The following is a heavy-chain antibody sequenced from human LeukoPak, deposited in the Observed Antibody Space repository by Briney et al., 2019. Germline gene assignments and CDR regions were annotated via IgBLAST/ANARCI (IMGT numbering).Heavy chain of an antibody. CDR1: GGSISSYY. J-gene: IGHJ4*02. V-gene: IGHV3-7*01. Sequence: ETLSLTCTVSGGSISSYYWSWVRQAPGKGLEWVANIKQDGSEKYYVDSVKGRFTISRDNAKNSLYLQMNSLRAEDTAVYYCARDEGGYYFDYWGQGTLVTVSS. D-gene: IGHD5-12*01. CDR2: IKQDGSEK. CDR3: ARDEGGYYFDY.